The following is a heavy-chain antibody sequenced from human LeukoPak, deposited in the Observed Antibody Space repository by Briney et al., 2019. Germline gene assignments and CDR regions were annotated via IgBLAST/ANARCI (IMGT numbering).Heavy chain of an antibody. CDR2: IYRDGET. Sequence: GGSLRLSCVASGFTVSGSYLSWVRQAPGKELEWVSVIYRDGETYYAGSVKGRFTISRDNAKNSLYLQMDSLRAEDTAVYYCARDDRPDSSGYYYYYYYGMDVWGQGTTVTVSS. J-gene: IGHJ6*02. CDR3: ARDDRPDSSGYYYYYYYGMDV. V-gene: IGHV3-53*01. CDR1: GFTVSGSY. D-gene: IGHD3-22*01.